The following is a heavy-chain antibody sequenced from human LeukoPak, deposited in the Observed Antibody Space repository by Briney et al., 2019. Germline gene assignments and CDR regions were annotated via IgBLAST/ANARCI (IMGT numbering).Heavy chain of an antibody. D-gene: IGHD5-24*01. CDR1: GFTFRDSA. Sequence: GGSLRLSCAGSGFTFRDSAMTWVRQAPGKGLDWVSLINFSGTNAYYADSVKGRFTISRGNSKDTLYLQMNSLRAEDTAIYYCARDIQLSTWGLGTMVTVSS. CDR2: INFSGTNA. J-gene: IGHJ3*01. CDR3: ARDIQLST. V-gene: IGHV3-23*01.